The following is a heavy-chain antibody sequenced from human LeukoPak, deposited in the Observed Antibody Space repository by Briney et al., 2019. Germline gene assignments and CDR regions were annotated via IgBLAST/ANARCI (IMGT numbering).Heavy chain of an antibody. J-gene: IGHJ4*02. D-gene: IGHD5-18*01. CDR2: IYCGAIN. CDR1: GGSISSGGYY. CDR3: ERGPPLYTAAGFVY. Sequence: MPSETLSLTCTVSGGSISSGGYYWSWIRQHPGKGLEGIGKIYCGAINYYNPSRKGRITISVDTSKNQFSLNLSSVTATDTAVYYCERGPPLYTAAGFVYWGQGTLVTVSS. V-gene: IGHV4-31*03.